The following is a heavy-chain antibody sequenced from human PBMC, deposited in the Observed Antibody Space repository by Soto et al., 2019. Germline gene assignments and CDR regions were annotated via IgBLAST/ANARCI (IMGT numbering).Heavy chain of an antibody. V-gene: IGHV1-3*01. D-gene: IGHD3-22*01. CDR3: ARGVTMIVVVTEFDY. CDR1: GYTFTSYA. Sequence: ASVKVSCKASGYTFTSYAMHWVRQAPGQRLEWMGWINAGNGNTKYSQKFQGRVTITRDTSASTAYMELSSLRSEDTAVYYCARGVTMIVVVTEFDYWGQGTLVTVPQ. CDR2: INAGNGNT. J-gene: IGHJ4*02.